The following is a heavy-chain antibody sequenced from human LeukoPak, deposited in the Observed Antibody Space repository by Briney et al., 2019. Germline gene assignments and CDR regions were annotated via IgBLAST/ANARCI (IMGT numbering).Heavy chain of an antibody. J-gene: IGHJ6*02. V-gene: IGHV3-23*01. CDR2: ISGSGGST. Sequence: GGSLRLSCAASGFTFSSYAMSWVRQAPGKGLEWVSAISGSGGSTYYADSVKGRFTISRDNSKSTLYLQMNSLRAEDTAVYYCAKGTYYDFWSGYYRYYYYYYGMDVWGQGTTVTVSS. CDR1: GFTFSSYA. D-gene: IGHD3-3*01. CDR3: AKGTYYDFWSGYYRYYYYYYGMDV.